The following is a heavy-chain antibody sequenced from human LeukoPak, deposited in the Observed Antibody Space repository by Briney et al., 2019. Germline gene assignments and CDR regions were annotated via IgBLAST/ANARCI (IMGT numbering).Heavy chain of an antibody. CDR3: ARQTIEPELNYFFDY. Sequence: SETLSLTCTVSGGAISSSSYYWGWSRQPPGKGLGWSGSTYYSVSTYYNQSLNRRLTISVDTYKNQFSLKLSSVTAADTAVYYCARQTIEPELNYFFDYWGQGTLVTVSS. CDR2: TYYSVST. D-gene: IGHD1-14*01. V-gene: IGHV4-39*01. CDR1: GGAISSSSYY. J-gene: IGHJ4*02.